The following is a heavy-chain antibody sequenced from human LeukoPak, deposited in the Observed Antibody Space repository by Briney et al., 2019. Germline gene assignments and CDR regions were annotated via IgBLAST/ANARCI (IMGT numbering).Heavy chain of an antibody. CDR2: IYYTGKI. D-gene: IGHD6-19*01. CDR3: VRRDTGWNYFDY. Sequence: SETLSLTCTVSGVSISSYYWSWIRQPPGKGLQWIGDIYYTGKINYNPSLKSRVTITLDTSKDHLSLNLTSVLAADTAIYYCVRRDTGWNYFDYWGQGILVTVSS. CDR1: GVSISSYY. J-gene: IGHJ4*02. V-gene: IGHV4-59*08.